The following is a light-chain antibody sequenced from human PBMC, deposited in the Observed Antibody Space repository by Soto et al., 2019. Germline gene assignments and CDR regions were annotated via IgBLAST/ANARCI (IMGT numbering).Light chain of an antibody. CDR2: VVS. J-gene: IGLJ1*01. CDR3: SSYAGRNSPNV. V-gene: IGLV2-14*01. Sequence: QSVLTQPASVSGSPGQSITISCTGTSSDIGAYNYVSWYQQHPGKAPKLMIYVVSVRPTGVSNRFSGSKSGNTASLMISGLQAEDEADYYCSSYAGRNSPNVFGTGTKLTVL. CDR1: SSDIGAYNY.